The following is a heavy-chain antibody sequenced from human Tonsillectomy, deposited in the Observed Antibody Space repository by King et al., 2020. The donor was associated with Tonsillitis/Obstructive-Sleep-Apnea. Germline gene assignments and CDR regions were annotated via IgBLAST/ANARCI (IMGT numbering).Heavy chain of an antibody. J-gene: IGHJ4*02. D-gene: IGHD5-12*01. Sequence: QLVQSGAEVKKPGESLKISCKGSGYSFTSYWIGWVRQMPGKGLEWMGIIYPGDSDTKYSPSFQGHVTISADKSISTAYLQWRSLKASDTAVYYCARYFGDSGVTMGYWGQGTLVTVSS. CDR1: GYSFTSYW. V-gene: IGHV5-51*01. CDR2: IYPGDSDT. CDR3: ARYFGDSGVTMGY.